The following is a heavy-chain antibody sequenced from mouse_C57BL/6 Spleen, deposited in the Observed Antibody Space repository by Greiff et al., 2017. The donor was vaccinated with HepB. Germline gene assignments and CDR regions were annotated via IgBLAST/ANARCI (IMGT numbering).Heavy chain of an antibody. CDR1: GYAFSSYW. CDR2: IYPGDGDT. V-gene: IGHV1-80*01. J-gene: IGHJ3*01. D-gene: IGHD1-1*01. CDR3: ARGGITTVVAPFAY. Sequence: VQLQQSGAELVKPGASVKISCKASGYAFSSYWMNWVKQRPGKGLEWIGQIYPGDGDTNYNGKFKGKATLTADKSSSTAYMQLSSLTSEDSAVYFCARGGITTVVAPFAYWGQGTLVTVSA.